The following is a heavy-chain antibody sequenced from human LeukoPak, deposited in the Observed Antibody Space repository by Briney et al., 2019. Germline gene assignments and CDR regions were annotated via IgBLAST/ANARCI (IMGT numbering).Heavy chain of an antibody. V-gene: IGHV1-2*02. CDR1: GYTFNGFY. D-gene: IGHD4-11*01. Sequence: ASVKVSCKASGYTFNGFYLHWVRQAPGQGLEWMGWINPNSGGTNYAQKFQGRVTMTRDTSISTAYMELSRLRSDDTAVYYCARWMATVTTPDYWGQGTLITVSS. CDR2: INPNSGGT. CDR3: ARWMATVTTPDY. J-gene: IGHJ4*02.